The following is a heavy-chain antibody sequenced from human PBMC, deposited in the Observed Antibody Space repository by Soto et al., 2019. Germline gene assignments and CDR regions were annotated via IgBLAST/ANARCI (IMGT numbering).Heavy chain of an antibody. J-gene: IGHJ4*02. CDR3: ARVRGTAGKRYFDY. CDR2: TYYSGST. V-gene: IGHV4-59*01. D-gene: IGHD6-13*01. CDR1: GGSMIAYY. Sequence: SETLSLTCTVSGGSMIAYYWNWVRQPPGKGLQWIGYTYYSGSTTYNPSLKSRVTISVDSSKNQFSLKLDSVTPADTAVYYCARVRGTAGKRYFDYWGPGTLVTVSS.